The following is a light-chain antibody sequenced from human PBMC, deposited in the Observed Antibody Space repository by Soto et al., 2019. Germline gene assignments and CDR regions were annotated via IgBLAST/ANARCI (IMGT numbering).Light chain of an antibody. Sequence: DIQVTQSPPSMAASVGDRVTITCRASRDIGNWMTWYQQKPGKAPKLLIYSASTLVRGVPSRFSGSGSGTEFTLTISGMQNEDSLTYYCQQAKSFPITVGQGRRLEIK. CDR2: SAS. CDR3: QQAKSFPIT. V-gene: IGKV1-12*01. J-gene: IGKJ5*01. CDR1: RDIGNW.